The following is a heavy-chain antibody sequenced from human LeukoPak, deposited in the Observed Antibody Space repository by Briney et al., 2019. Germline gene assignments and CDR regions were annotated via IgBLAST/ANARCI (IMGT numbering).Heavy chain of an antibody. CDR2: ISWNSDSI. V-gene: IGHV3-9*01. CDR3: AGEASMVRGVMDY. J-gene: IGHJ4*02. CDR1: GFTFGDYA. D-gene: IGHD3-10*01. Sequence: GGSLRLSCAASGFTFGDYAMHWVRQAPGKGLEWVSGISWNSDSIGYADSVKGRFTISRDNAKNSLYLQMNSLRAEDTAVYYCAGEASMVRGVMDYWGQGTLVTVSS.